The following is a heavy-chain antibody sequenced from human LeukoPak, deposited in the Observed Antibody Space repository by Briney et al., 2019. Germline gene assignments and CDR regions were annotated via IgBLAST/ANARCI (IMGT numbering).Heavy chain of an antibody. J-gene: IGHJ3*02. D-gene: IGHD3-22*01. CDR2: ISGSGGST. V-gene: IGHV3-23*01. CDR1: GFTFSSYG. Sequence: GGSLRLSCAASGFTFSSYGITWVRQAPGKGLEWVSSISGSGGSTHYVDSVKGRFTISRDNSKNTLYLQMNSLRAEDTAVYYCAKVDGSKIVVVIIYAFDIWGQGTMVTVSS. CDR3: AKVDGSKIVVVIIYAFDI.